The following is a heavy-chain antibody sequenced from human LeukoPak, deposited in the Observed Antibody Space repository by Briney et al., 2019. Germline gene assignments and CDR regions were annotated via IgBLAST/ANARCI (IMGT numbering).Heavy chain of an antibody. D-gene: IGHD3-9*01. CDR3: ARVGRDYDILTGYLRPLYGMDV. J-gene: IGHJ6*02. CDR1: GFTFNSYD. CDR2: IGTAGDT. V-gene: IGHV3-13*01. Sequence: GGSLRLSCAASGFTFNSYDMHWVRQATGEGLEWVSAIGTAGDTYYPGSVKGRFTISRENAKNSLYLQMNSLRAGDTAVYYCARVGRDYDILTGYLRPLYGMDVWGQGTTVTVSS.